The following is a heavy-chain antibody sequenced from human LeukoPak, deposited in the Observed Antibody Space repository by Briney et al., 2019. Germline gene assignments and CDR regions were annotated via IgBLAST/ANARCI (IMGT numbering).Heavy chain of an antibody. CDR3: ARGYWPNYSYYYMDV. Sequence: SETLSLTYAVYGGSFSGYYWSWIRQPPGKGLEWIGEINHSGSTNYNPSLKSRVTISVDTSKNQFSLKLSSVTAADTAVYYCARGYWPNYSYYYMDVWGKGTTVTVSS. J-gene: IGHJ6*03. CDR2: INHSGST. V-gene: IGHV4-34*01. CDR1: GGSFSGYY. D-gene: IGHD2-15*01.